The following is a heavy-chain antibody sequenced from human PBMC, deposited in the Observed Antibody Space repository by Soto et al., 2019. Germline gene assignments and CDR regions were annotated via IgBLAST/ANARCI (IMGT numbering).Heavy chain of an antibody. CDR3: ARLEGLATISYYFDF. J-gene: IGHJ4*02. CDR2: IYYRGNA. D-gene: IGHD3-9*01. CDR1: DDSINSDKYY. V-gene: IGHV4-39*01. Sequence: QLQLQESGPGLVKPSETLSLTCSVSDDSINSDKYYWGWIRQPPGKGLEWIGSIYYRGNAYYNPSLQTRVTKSLDKSKSQFSRKLNSVTAADSAVYFCARLEGLATISYYFDFWGPGALVTVSS.